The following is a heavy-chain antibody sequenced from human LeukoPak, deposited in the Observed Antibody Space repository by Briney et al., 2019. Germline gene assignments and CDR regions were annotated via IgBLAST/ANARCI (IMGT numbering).Heavy chain of an antibody. V-gene: IGHV1-18*04. J-gene: IGHJ6*03. Sequence: ASVKVSCKASGYTFTGYYMHWVRQAPGQGLEWMGWINPNSGNTNYAQKLQGRVTMTTDTSTSTAYMELRSLRSDDTAVYYCARALGGYYYYMDVWGKGTTVTVSS. CDR2: INPNSGNT. CDR3: ARALGGYYYYMDV. CDR1: GYTFTGYY.